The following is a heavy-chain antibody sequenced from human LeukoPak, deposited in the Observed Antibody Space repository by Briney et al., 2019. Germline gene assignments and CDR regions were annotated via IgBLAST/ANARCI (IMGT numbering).Heavy chain of an antibody. CDR1: GGSMSTHH. CDR2: IFYSGSA. J-gene: IGHJ4*02. Sequence: PSETLSLTCTVSGGSMSTHHWSWIRQPPGKGLEWVGFIFYSGSATYNPSLQSRLAISLDTSSNQFSLKLSSVTAADTAVYYCARVSVGGTGPDYWGQGTLVTVAS. V-gene: IGHV4-59*11. CDR3: ARVSVGGTGPDY. D-gene: IGHD1-14*01.